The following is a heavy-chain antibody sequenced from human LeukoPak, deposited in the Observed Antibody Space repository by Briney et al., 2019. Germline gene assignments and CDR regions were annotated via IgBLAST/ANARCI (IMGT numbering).Heavy chain of an antibody. J-gene: IGHJ4*02. D-gene: IGHD4-23*01. CDR1: GGTFSSYA. CDR2: IIPIFGTA. Sequence: TVKVSCKASGGTFSSYAISWVRQAPGQGLEWMGRIIPIFGTANYSQKFQGRVTITSDKSTSTAYMELSSLRSEDTAVYYCARGRLSGGNSSYWGQGTLVTVSS. V-gene: IGHV1-69*06. CDR3: ARGRLSGGNSSY.